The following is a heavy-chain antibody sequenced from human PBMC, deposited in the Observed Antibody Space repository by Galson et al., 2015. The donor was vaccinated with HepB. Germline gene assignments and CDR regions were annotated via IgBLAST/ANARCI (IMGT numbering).Heavy chain of an antibody. J-gene: IGHJ3*02. V-gene: IGHV6-1*01. CDR3: VRKEGKTSNTFDI. CDR1: GDSVSSNTAT. CDR2: TYYRSRWFN. Sequence: CAISGDSVSSNTATWNWIKQSPSRGLEWLGRTYYRSRWFNDYAVSVTGRITINADTSKNQFSLQLSSVTPEDTAVYYCVRKEGKTSNTFDIWGQGTMVTVSS.